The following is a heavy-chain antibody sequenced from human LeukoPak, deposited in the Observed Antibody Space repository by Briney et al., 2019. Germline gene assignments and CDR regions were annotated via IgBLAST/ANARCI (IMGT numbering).Heavy chain of an antibody. D-gene: IGHD1-1*01. CDR1: GFTFGSYA. CDR2: ISAPGDNT. V-gene: IGHV3-23*01. CDR3: AKLERRHYGGNRFDF. Sequence: GGSLRLSCAASGFTFGSYAMSWVHQAPGKGLEWVSGISAPGDNTYHADSVKGRLTISRDNSKNMLYLQMNSLRAEDTALYYCAKLERRHYGGNRFDFWGQGTLLTVSS. J-gene: IGHJ4*02.